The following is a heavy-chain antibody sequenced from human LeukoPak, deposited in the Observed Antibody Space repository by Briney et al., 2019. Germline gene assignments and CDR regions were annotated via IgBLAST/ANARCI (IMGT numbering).Heavy chain of an antibody. D-gene: IGHD6-19*01. CDR2: IIPIFGTA. V-gene: IGHV1-69*06. Sequence: ASVKVSCKASGGTFSSYAISWVRQAPGQGLEWMGGIIPIFGTANYAQKFQGRVTLTEDTSTDTAYMELSSLRSEDTAVYFCAAGYSSGWFAEYFHSWGQGTLVTVSS. CDR1: GGTFSSYA. J-gene: IGHJ1*01. CDR3: AAGYSSGWFAEYFHS.